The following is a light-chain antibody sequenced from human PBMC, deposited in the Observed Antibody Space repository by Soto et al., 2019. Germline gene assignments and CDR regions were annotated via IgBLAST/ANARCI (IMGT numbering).Light chain of an antibody. Sequence: EIVMTQSPATLSVSPGERATLSCRASQGIRNYLAWYQQTPGQAPRLLFYDASTRATGIPARFSGSGSGTEFTLTISSLQSEDFAVYYCQQYNNWPPITFGQGTRLEIK. CDR3: QQYNNWPPIT. V-gene: IGKV3-15*01. CDR1: QGIRNY. CDR2: DAS. J-gene: IGKJ5*01.